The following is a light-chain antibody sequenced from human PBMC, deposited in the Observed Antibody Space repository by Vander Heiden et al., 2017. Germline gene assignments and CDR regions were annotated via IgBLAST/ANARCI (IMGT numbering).Light chain of an antibody. Sequence: DIQMTQSPSSLSASVGDRVTITCRASQSISSYLNWYQQKPGKAPKLLIYAASSLQSGVQSRFSGSGYGTDFTLTISSLHPEDFATYYCQQRDSYLPGLTFGGGTKVEIK. CDR2: AAS. J-gene: IGKJ4*01. V-gene: IGKV1-39*01. CDR3: QQRDSYLPGLT. CDR1: QSISSY.